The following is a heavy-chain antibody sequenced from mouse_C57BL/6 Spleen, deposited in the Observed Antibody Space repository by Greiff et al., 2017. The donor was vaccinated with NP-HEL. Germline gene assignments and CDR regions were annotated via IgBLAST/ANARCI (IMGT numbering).Heavy chain of an antibody. CDR3: ARYHTYYYAMDY. J-gene: IGHJ4*01. D-gene: IGHD5-1-1*01. CDR1: GYAFTNYL. Sequence: QVQLQQSGAELVRPGTSVKVSCKASGYAFTNYLIEWVKQRPGQGLEWIGVINPGSGGTNYNEKFKGKATLTADKSSSTAYMQLSSLTSEDSAVYFCARYHTYYYAMDYWGQGTSVTVSS. V-gene: IGHV1-54*01. CDR2: INPGSGGT.